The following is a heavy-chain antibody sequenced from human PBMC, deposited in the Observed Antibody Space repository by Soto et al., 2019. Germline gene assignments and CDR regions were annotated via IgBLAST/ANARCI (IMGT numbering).Heavy chain of an antibody. J-gene: IGHJ4*02. Sequence: GGSLRLSCAASGFTFSSYAMHWVRQAPGKGLEWVAVISYDGSNKYYADSVKGRFTISRDNSKNTLYLQMNSLRAEDTAVYYCARDKGSSGYFGVLMLDYWGQGTLVTVSS. CDR3: ARDKGSSGYFGVLMLDY. V-gene: IGHV3-30-3*01. CDR2: ISYDGSNK. CDR1: GFTFSSYA. D-gene: IGHD3-22*01.